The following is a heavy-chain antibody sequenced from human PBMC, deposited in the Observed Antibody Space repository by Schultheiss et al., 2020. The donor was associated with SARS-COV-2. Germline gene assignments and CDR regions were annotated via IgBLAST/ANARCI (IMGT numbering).Heavy chain of an antibody. D-gene: IGHD2/OR15-2a*01. CDR2: ISYDGSNK. CDR3: ARGHNMTYYFDY. V-gene: IGHV3-30*03. CDR1: GFTFSSYG. J-gene: IGHJ4*02. Sequence: GGSLRLSCAASGFTFSSYGMHWVRQAPGKGLEWVAVISYDGSNKYYADSVKGRFTISRDNAKNSLYLQMNSLRAEDTAVYYCARGHNMTYYFDYWGQGTLVTVSS.